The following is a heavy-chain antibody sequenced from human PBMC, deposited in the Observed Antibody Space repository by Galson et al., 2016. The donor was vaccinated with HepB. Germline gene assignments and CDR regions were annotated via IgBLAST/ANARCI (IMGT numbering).Heavy chain of an antibody. V-gene: IGHV3-30*04. J-gene: IGHJ4*02. CDR2: ISYHGSNK. D-gene: IGHD3-10*01. CDR1: GFSFSSSA. CDR3: ARDGYYYGSGSYGAATY. Sequence: SLRLSCAASGFSFSSSAMHWVRQAPGKGLEWVAVISYHGSNKYYVDSVKGRFTISRDNSKNTLYLQMNSLRVEDTAMYYCARDGYYYGSGSYGAATYWGQGTPVIASS.